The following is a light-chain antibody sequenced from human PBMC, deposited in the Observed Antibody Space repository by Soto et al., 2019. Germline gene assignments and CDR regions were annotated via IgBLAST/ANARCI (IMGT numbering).Light chain of an antibody. CDR2: GVS. V-gene: IGLV2-14*01. Sequence: QSALTQPASVSGSPGQSITISCTGTNSDVGNYNFVSWYQQHPGTAPKLMIFGVSNRPSGVSNRFSGSKSGNTASLIISGLXAEDEADYFCTSYTSSSTLRVFGTGTKVTVL. CDR3: TSYTSSSTLRV. J-gene: IGLJ1*01. CDR1: NSDVGNYNF.